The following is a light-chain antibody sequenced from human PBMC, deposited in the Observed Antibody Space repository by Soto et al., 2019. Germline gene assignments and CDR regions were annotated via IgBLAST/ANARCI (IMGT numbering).Light chain of an antibody. CDR2: GAS. V-gene: IGKV3-15*01. Sequence: EIVLTQSPVTLSLSPGEIATLSCSASQSVSRNLAWYQQKPGQAPRLLIYGASTRATGIPARFSGSGSGTDFTLTISSLQSEDFAVYYCQQYNNWPPWKFGQGTKVDIK. CDR1: QSVSRN. J-gene: IGKJ1*01. CDR3: QQYNNWPPWK.